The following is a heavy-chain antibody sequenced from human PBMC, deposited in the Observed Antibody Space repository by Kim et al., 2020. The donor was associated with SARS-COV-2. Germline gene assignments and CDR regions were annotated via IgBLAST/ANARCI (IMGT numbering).Heavy chain of an antibody. CDR2: IRSKAYGGTT. CDR3: TALGQQLVRPSDY. Sequence: GGSLRLSCTASGFTFGDYAMSWFRQAPGKGLEWVGFIRSKAYGGTTEYAASVKGRFTISRDDSKSIAYLQMNSLKTEDTAVYYCTALGQQLVRPSDYWGQRTLVTVSS. CDR1: GFTFGDYA. D-gene: IGHD6-13*01. J-gene: IGHJ4*02. V-gene: IGHV3-49*03.